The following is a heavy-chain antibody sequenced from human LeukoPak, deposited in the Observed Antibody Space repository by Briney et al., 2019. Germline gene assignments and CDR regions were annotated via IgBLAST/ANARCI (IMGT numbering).Heavy chain of an antibody. CDR3: ASLYGGNAY. CDR2: ISYSGGST. J-gene: IGHJ4*02. Sequence: GGSLRLSCAASGFTFSSYAMSWVRQAPGKGLEWVSDISYSGGSTYYADSVKGRFTISRDNSKNTVYLQMNSLRADDTAVYYCASLYGGNAYWGQGTLVTVSS. CDR1: GFTFSSYA. V-gene: IGHV3-23*01. D-gene: IGHD4-23*01.